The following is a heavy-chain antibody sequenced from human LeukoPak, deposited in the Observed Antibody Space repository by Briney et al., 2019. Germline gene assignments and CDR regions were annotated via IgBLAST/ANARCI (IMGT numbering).Heavy chain of an antibody. CDR1: GFTFSSYW. CDR2: IKQDGSEK. CDR3: AREDMITFGGVPNDAFDI. V-gene: IGHV3-7*01. D-gene: IGHD3-16*01. J-gene: IGHJ3*02. Sequence: PGGSLRLSCAAPGFTFSSYWMSWVRQAPGKGLEWVANIKQDGSEKYYVDSVKGRFTISRDNAKNSLYLQMNSLRAEDTAVYYCAREDMITFGGVPNDAFDIWGQGTMVTVSS.